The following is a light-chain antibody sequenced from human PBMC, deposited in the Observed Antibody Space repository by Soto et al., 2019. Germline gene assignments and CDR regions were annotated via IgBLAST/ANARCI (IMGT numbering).Light chain of an antibody. CDR2: AAS. V-gene: IGKV1-39*01. CDR3: ETSYTTPLA. Sequence: DIQMTQSPSSLSASVGDRVTITCRASQTISGYLNWYQQQPGKAPELLIYAASYLGNGGESRFRGSGSGTYFTLTVSSLRPEELATHDRETSYTTPLAVGGGTKVDIK. CDR1: QTISGY. J-gene: IGKJ4*01.